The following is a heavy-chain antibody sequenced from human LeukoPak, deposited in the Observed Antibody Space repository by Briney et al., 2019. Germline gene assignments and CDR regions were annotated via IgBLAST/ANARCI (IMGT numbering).Heavy chain of an antibody. Sequence: GGSLRLSCAASGFTFSSYSMNWVRQAPGKGLEWVSYISSSSSTIYYADSMKGRFTISRDNAKNSLYLQMNSLRAEDTAVYYCARGLRYCSGGRCYFSPPYYYYMDVWGKGTTVTISS. CDR2: ISSSSSTI. CDR1: GFTFSSYS. D-gene: IGHD2-15*01. J-gene: IGHJ6*03. CDR3: ARGLRYCSGGRCYFSPPYYYYMDV. V-gene: IGHV3-48*01.